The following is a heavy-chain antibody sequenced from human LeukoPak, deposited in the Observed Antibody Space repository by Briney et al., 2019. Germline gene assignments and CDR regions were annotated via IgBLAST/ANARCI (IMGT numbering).Heavy chain of an antibody. CDR1: GYTFTGYY. CDR2: INPNSGGT. V-gene: IGHV1-2*02. CDR3: ARGRGGALTIFGVVTPDFDY. Sequence: GSVKVSCKASGYTFTGYYMHWVRQAPGQGLEWMGWINPNSGGTNCAQKFQGRVTMTRDTSISTAYMELSRLRSDDTAVYYCARGRGGALTIFGVVTPDFDYWGQGTLVTVSS. J-gene: IGHJ4*02. D-gene: IGHD3-3*01.